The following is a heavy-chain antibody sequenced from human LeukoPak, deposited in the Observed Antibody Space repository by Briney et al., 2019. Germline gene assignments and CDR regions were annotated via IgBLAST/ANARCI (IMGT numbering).Heavy chain of an antibody. CDR1: GFTFSSYG. J-gene: IGHJ4*02. V-gene: IGHV3-33*01. CDR3: ARAPYDILTGYSPPYFDY. Sequence: GGSLRLSCAASGFTFSSYGLHWVRQAPGKGLEWVAVIWYDGSNKYYADSVKGRFTISRDNSKNTLYLQMNSLRAEDTAVYYCARAPYDILTGYSPPYFDYWGQGTLVTVSS. D-gene: IGHD3-9*01. CDR2: IWYDGSNK.